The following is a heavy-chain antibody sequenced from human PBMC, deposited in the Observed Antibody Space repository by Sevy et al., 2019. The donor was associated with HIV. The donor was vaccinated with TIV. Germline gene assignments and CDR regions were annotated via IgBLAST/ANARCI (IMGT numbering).Heavy chain of an antibody. J-gene: IGHJ4*02. Sequence: GGSLRLSCAASGFTFSSYGMNWVRQAPGKGLEWVSYISSTSETIYYADSVKGRFTISRDNAKNSLYLQMTSLRAEDTAVYYCARDAGGDYYDNSGFYYFIDYWGPGTLVTVSS. V-gene: IGHV3-48*01. D-gene: IGHD3-22*01. CDR2: ISSTSETI. CDR3: ARDAGGDYYDNSGFYYFIDY. CDR1: GFTFSSYG.